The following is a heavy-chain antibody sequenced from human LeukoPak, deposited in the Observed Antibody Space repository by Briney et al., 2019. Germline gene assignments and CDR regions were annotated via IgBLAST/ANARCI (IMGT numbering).Heavy chain of an antibody. CDR1: GGSFSGYY. D-gene: IGHD5-12*01. J-gene: IGHJ4*02. V-gene: IGHV4-34*01. CDR2: INHSGST. CDR3: ARVSWISGVEY. Sequence: SETLSLTCAVYGGSFSGYYWSWIRQPPGKGLEWIGEINHSGSTNYNPSLKSRVTISVDTSKNQFFLKLSSVTAADTAVYYCARVSWISGVEYWGQGTLVTVSS.